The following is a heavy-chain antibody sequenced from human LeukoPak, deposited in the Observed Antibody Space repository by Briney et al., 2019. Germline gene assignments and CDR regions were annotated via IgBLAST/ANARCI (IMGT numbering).Heavy chain of an antibody. CDR3: AKDKAMAYYYGMDV. D-gene: IGHD5-18*01. J-gene: IGHJ6*02. V-gene: IGHV3-9*01. CDR1: GFTFSNYW. Sequence: GGSLRLSCVASGFTFSNYWMHWVRQAPGKGLEWVSGISWNSGSIGYADSVKGRFTISRDNAKNSLYLQMNSLRAEDTALYYCAKDKAMAYYYGMDVWGQGTTVTVSS. CDR2: ISWNSGSI.